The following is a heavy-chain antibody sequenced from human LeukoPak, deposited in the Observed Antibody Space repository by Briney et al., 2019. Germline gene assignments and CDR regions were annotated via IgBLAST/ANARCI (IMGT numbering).Heavy chain of an antibody. CDR3: ARESPLRKYDISQNRYYYYGMDV. J-gene: IGHJ6*02. D-gene: IGHD3-9*01. V-gene: IGHV3-21*01. CDR1: GFTFSSYS. CDR2: ISSSSSYI. Sequence: GGSLRLSCAASGFTFSSYSMNWVRQAPGKGLEWVSSISSSSSYIYYADSVKGRFTISRDNAKNSLYLQMNSLRAEDTAVYYCARESPLRKYDISQNRYYYYGMDVWGQGTTVTVSS.